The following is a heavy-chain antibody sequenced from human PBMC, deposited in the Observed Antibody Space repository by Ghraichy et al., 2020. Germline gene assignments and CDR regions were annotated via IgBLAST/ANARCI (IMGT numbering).Heavy chain of an antibody. CDR3: VRDQSGSLGTLC. D-gene: IGHD7-27*01. V-gene: IGHV1-2*02. CDR1: GYTFTDFY. J-gene: IGHJ4*02. Sequence: ASVKVSCKASGYTFTDFYMHWVRQAPGQGLEWMGWVNPNNGGTKYAEKFQGRVTMTRDTSISTAYMELNRLTSDDTAVYFCVRDQSGSLGTLCWGQGTLVTVSS. CDR2: VNPNNGGT.